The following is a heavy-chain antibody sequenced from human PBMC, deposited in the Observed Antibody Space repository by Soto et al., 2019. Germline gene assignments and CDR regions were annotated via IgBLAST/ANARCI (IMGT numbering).Heavy chain of an antibody. CDR3: AKNQERELPRVSDF. V-gene: IGHV3-23*01. CDR1: GLTFSNYA. Sequence: EVRLLESGGGLVKPGGSLRLSCATSGLTFSNYAMSWVRQAPGWGLGWVSSMSGSSSTTYYADSVRGRFTISRDRSKNTLYRQMSSLRAEDTALYYCAKNQERELPRVSDFWGQGTLVTVSS. D-gene: IGHD1-7*01. J-gene: IGHJ4*02. CDR2: MSGSSSTT.